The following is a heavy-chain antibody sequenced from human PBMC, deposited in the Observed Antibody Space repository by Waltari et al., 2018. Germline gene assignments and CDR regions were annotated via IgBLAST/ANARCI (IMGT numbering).Heavy chain of an antibody. J-gene: IGHJ4*02. CDR2: ISSSSSTI. CDR3: ASGVLGYCSGGSCYPPLN. D-gene: IGHD2-15*01. Sequence: EVQLVESGGGLVQPGGSLRLSCAASGFTFSSYSMNWVRQAPGKGLEWVSYISSSSSTIYDADSVKGRFTISRDNAKNSLYLQMNSLRAEDTAVYYCASGVLGYCSGGSCYPPLNWGQGTLVTVSS. CDR1: GFTFSSYS. V-gene: IGHV3-48*01.